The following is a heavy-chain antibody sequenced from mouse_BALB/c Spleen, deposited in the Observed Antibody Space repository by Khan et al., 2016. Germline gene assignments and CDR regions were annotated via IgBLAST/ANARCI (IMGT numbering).Heavy chain of an antibody. CDR3: ARTGRRRYFDY. D-gene: IGHD1-2*01. Sequence: QVQLQQPGAELMKPGASVKISCKATGYTFSSYWIEWVKQRPGHGLEWIGEILPGSGSTNYNEKFRGKDTFTADTSSNKAYLQLSSLTSEASAVPYCARTGRRRYFDYWGQGTTLTVSS. J-gene: IGHJ2*01. CDR2: ILPGSGST. V-gene: IGHV1-9*01. CDR1: GYTFSSYW.